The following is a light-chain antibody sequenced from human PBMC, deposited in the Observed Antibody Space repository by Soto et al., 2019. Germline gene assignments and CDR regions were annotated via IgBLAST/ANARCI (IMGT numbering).Light chain of an antibody. J-gene: IGLJ2*01. CDR1: SSDVGGYNY. V-gene: IGLV2-14*01. Sequence: QSALPQPASVSGSPGQSITISCTGTSSDVGGYNYVSWYQQHPGKAPKLMIYDVSNRPLGVSNRFSGSKSVNTASLTISGLQAEDEADYYCSSYTSSSHVVFGGGTKVTVL. CDR2: DVS. CDR3: SSYTSSSHVV.